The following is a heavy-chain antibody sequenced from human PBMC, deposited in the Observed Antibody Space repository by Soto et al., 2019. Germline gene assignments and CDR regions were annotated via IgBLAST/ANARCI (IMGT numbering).Heavy chain of an antibody. CDR1: VFTVDANA. CDR3: AISQGRGGRTSFIY. CDR2: INRKSYI. J-gene: IGHJ4*02. D-gene: IGHD3-16*01. V-gene: IGHV3-9*01. Sequence: SLRLSCAVSVFTVDANAMHWVRQAPEKGLEWVSGINRKSYIGYADSLKVRFTISRDNAENYPYLQMNSLRAEDTALYYCAISQGRGGRTSFIYWGQGTQVTVSS.